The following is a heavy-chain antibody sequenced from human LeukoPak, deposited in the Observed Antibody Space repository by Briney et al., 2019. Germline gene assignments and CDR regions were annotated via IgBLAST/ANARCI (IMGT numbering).Heavy chain of an antibody. Sequence: GASVKVSCKASGYTFTGYYMHWVRQAPGQGLEWMGRINPNSGGTNYAQKFQGRVTMTRDTSISTAYVELSRLRSDDTAVYYCARLLTTVTTVNYWGQGTLVTVSS. J-gene: IGHJ4*02. CDR1: GYTFTGYY. CDR2: INPNSGGT. CDR3: ARLLTTVTTVNY. V-gene: IGHV1-2*06. D-gene: IGHD4-17*01.